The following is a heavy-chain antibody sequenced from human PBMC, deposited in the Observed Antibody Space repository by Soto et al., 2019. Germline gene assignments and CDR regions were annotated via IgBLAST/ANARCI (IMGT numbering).Heavy chain of an antibody. CDR2: ISGSGGST. V-gene: IGHV3-23*01. CDR3: AKDPASSMTARKYFDY. J-gene: IGHJ4*02. CDR1: GFAFSDYA. D-gene: IGHD6-6*01. Sequence: GGSLRLSCAASGFAFSDYAMSWVRQAPGGGLEWVSSISGSGGSTYYADSVKGRFNISRDKSKNTLYLQMNSLRAEDTAVYYCAKDPASSMTARKYFDYWGRGTQVTVSS.